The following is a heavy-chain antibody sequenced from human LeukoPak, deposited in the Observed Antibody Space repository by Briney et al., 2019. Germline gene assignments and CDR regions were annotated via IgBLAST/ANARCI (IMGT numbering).Heavy chain of an antibody. Sequence: GGSLRLSCAASGFTFSSYSMNWVRQAPGKGLEWVSSISSSSYIYYADSVKGRFTISRDNAKNSLYLQMNSLRAEDTAVYYCARDPLYDSSGYRAFDIWGQGTMVTVSS. CDR2: ISSSSYI. V-gene: IGHV3-21*01. CDR1: GFTFSSYS. D-gene: IGHD3-22*01. J-gene: IGHJ3*02. CDR3: ARDPLYDSSGYRAFDI.